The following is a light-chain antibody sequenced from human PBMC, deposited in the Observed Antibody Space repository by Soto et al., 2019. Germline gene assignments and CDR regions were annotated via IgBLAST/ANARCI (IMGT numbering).Light chain of an antibody. CDR1: SSNIGAGYV. CDR3: QSYDNTLSASV. J-gene: IGLJ2*01. V-gene: IGLV1-40*01. Sequence: QSVLTQPPSVSGAPGQRVTISCTGSSSNIGAGYVVHWYQQFPGRAPKLLIYGSSNRPSGVPDRFSGSKSGTSASLAITGLQAEDEADYYCQSYDNTLSASVFGGGTKLTVL. CDR2: GSS.